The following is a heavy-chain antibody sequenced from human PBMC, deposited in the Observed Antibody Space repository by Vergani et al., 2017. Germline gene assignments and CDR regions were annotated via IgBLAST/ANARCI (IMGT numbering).Heavy chain of an antibody. CDR1: GFTFSSYA. CDR2: ISYDGSNK. J-gene: IGHJ4*02. CDR3: ARDENCSGGSCYFGLDY. Sequence: QVQLVESGGGVVQPGRSLRLSCAASGFTFSSYAMHWVRQAPGKGLEWVAVISYDGSNKYYADSVKGRFTISRDNSKNTLYLQMNSLRAGDTAVYYCARDENCSGGSCYFGLDYWGQGTLVTVSS. V-gene: IGHV3-30*04. D-gene: IGHD2-15*01.